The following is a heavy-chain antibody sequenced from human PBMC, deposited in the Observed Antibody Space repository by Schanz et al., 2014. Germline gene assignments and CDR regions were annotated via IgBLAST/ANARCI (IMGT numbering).Heavy chain of an antibody. CDR1: GITFSDYA. D-gene: IGHD1-26*01. J-gene: IGHJ5*02. V-gene: IGHV3-23*01. Sequence: EVQLLESGGALEQPGGSLRLSCAASGITFSDYAMSWVRQAPGKGLEWVSTIASGGSHTFYADSVTGRFTISRDNSKNTLYLQLNSLRAEDTAVYYCAKEVGATLFHWFDPWGQGTLVTVSS. CDR3: AKEVGATLFHWFDP. CDR2: IASGGSHT.